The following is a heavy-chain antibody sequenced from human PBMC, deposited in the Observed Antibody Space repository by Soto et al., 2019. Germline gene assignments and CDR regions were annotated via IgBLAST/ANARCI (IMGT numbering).Heavy chain of an antibody. CDR3: VSNQKSKHTGMDV. J-gene: IGHJ6*02. CDR2: IDAGNGYT. CDR1: GYTFTNYI. V-gene: IGHV1-3*01. Sequence: QVQLVQSGAEVKKPGASVTVSCKASGYTFTNYIMLWVRQAPGQTLEWMGWIDAGNGYTMYSQRFQDRVTITRDTSATTAYREMSSLRSEDTATYYCVSNQKSKHTGMDVWGQGTTVTVSS.